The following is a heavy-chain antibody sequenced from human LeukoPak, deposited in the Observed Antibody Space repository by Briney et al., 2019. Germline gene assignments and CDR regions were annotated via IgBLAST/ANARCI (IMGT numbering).Heavy chain of an antibody. Sequence: SVKVSCKASGYTFTGYYMHWVRQAPGQGLEWMGGIIPIFRAANYAQKFQGRVTITADESTSTAYMELSSLRSEDTAVYYCARGDIAVAELYFDYWGQGTLVTVSS. D-gene: IGHD6-19*01. J-gene: IGHJ4*02. CDR2: IIPIFRAA. CDR1: GYTFTGYY. V-gene: IGHV1-69*13. CDR3: ARGDIAVAELYFDY.